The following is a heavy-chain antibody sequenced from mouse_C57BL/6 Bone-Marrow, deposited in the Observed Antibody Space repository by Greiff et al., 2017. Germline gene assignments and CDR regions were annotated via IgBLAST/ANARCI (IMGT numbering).Heavy chain of an antibody. J-gene: IGHJ3*01. V-gene: IGHV5-6*02. D-gene: IGHD1-2*01. Sequence: DVMLVESGGDLVKPGGSLKLSCAASGFTFSSYGMSWVRQTPDKRLEWVATISSGGSYTYYPDSVKGRFTISRDNAKNTLYLQMSSLKSEDTAMYYCARTITRGFAYWGQGTLVTVSA. CDR3: ARTITRGFAY. CDR2: ISSGGSYT. CDR1: GFTFSSYG.